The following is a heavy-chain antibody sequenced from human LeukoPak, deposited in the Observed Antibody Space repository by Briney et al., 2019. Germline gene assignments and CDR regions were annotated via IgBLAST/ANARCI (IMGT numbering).Heavy chain of an antibody. D-gene: IGHD1-7*01. Sequence: PGGSLRLSCAASGFTFSSYSMNWVRQAPGKGLEWVSSISSSSSYIYYADSVKGRFTISRDNAKNSLYLQMNSLRAEDTAVYYCARVIHGRITGTKGAFDIWGQGTMVTVSS. J-gene: IGHJ3*02. V-gene: IGHV3-21*01. CDR1: GFTFSSYS. CDR3: ARVIHGRITGTKGAFDI. CDR2: ISSSSSYI.